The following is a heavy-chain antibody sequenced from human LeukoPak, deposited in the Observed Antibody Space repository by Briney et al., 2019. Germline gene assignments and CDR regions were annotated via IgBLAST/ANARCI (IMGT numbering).Heavy chain of an antibody. CDR2: VYYSGRT. D-gene: IGHD2/OR15-2a*01. J-gene: IGHJ4*02. CDR3: SRETSGIGKSDY. Sequence: SETLSLTCTVSGGSISSSNDYWGWIRQPPGKGLEWIGSVYYSGRTYYNPSLKTRVTISIDTSENQFSLRLTSVTAADTAVYYCSRETSGIGKSDYWGQGTLVTVSS. V-gene: IGHV4-39*07. CDR1: GGSISSSNDY.